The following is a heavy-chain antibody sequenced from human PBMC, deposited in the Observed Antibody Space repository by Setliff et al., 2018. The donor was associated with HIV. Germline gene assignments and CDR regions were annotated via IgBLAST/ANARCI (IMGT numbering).Heavy chain of an antibody. CDR2: ISAYHGNT. D-gene: IGHD3-3*01. J-gene: IGHJ3*02. CDR1: GYTFSSYG. V-gene: IGHV1-18*01. CDR3: ARGYYNFWSGYYDSRFPNPIDAFDI. Sequence: ASVKVSCKASGYTFSSYGISWVRQAPGQGVEWMGWISAYHGNTNYAQKLQGRVTMTTDTSTSTAYMELRSLRSDDTAAYYCARGYYNFWSGYYDSRFPNPIDAFDIWGQGTMVTVSS.